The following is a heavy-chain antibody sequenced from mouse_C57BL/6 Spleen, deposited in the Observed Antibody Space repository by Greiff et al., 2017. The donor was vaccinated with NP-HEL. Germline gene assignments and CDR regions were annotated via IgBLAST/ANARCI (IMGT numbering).Heavy chain of an antibody. D-gene: IGHD2-4*01. CDR1: GFSLTSYG. CDR2: IWRGGST. V-gene: IGHV2-5*01. CDR3: AINYDYDGAMDY. Sequence: QVQLQQSGPGLVQPSQSLSITCTVSGFSLTSYGVHWVRQSPGKGLEWLGVIWRGGSTDYNAAFMSRLSITKDNSKSQVFFKMNRLQADDTAIYYCAINYDYDGAMDYWGQGTSVTVSS. J-gene: IGHJ4*01.